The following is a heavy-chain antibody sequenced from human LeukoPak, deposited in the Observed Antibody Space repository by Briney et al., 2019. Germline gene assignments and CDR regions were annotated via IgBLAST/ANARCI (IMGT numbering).Heavy chain of an antibody. D-gene: IGHD5-24*01. V-gene: IGHV5-51*01. CDR2: IYAGDSDT. CDR3: VSLDGYNDWLSY. J-gene: IGHJ4*02. CDR1: GYSFTSYW. Sequence: GESLKISCKGSGYSFTSYWIGWVRQMPGKGLEWLGIIYAGDSDTIYSPSFQGQVTISADKSISTAYLQWSSLKASDTAMYYCVSLDGYNDWLSYWGQGTLVTVSS.